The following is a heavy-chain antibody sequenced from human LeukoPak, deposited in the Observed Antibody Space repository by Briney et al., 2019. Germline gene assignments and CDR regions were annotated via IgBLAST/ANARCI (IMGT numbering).Heavy chain of an antibody. CDR3: VHSSGWVRQYCFDY. D-gene: IGHD6-19*01. J-gene: IGHJ4*02. CDR2: LYFDGHW. Sequence: SGPTLTNPTQTCTLTCTFSGVLLRPSAVGVGGIRQTHGKALEWHSLLYFDGHWACTLYHKSRLTITNDTSKTHAALTMTNMHPVHTAPYYCVHSSGWVRQYCFDYRGQGTLVTVSS. V-gene: IGHV2-5*02. CDR1: GVLLRPSAVG.